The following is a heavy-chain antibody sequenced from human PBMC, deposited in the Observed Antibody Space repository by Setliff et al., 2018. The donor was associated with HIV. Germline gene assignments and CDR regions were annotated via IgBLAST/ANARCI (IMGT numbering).Heavy chain of an antibody. CDR3: ARSVIRTLGATGHLDL. J-gene: IGHJ5*02. CDR1: GFTFSDHY. CDR2: IRNKGNSYTT. Sequence: GGSLRLSCEASGFTFSDHYMDWVRQAPGKGLEWVGRIRNKGNSYTTEYVASVKGRFTVSRDDSKNSLYLQMNSLRVEDSAVYYCARSVIRTLGATGHLDLWGQGTLVTVSS. D-gene: IGHD1-26*01. V-gene: IGHV3-72*01.